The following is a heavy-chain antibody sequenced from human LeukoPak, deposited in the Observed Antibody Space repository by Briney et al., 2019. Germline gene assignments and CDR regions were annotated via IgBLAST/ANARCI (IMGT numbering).Heavy chain of an antibody. CDR3: ASSGSYRFDY. D-gene: IGHD1-26*01. J-gene: IGHJ4*02. V-gene: IGHV3-7*01. CDR2: IKPDGSAQ. Sequence: GGSLRLSCATSGFTFSSNWMSWVRHVPGRGPDWVANIKPDGSAQYYAASVKGRFTVSRDNAKNSLYLQMNSLRGEDTAVYYCASSGSYRFDYWGQGTLVTVSS. CDR1: GFTFSSNW.